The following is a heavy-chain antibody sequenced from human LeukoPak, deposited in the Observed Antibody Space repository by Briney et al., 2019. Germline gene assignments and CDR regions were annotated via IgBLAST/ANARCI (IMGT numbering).Heavy chain of an antibody. CDR3: ARDHEVDTYAFSAWIDT. J-gene: IGHJ5*02. CDR2: IHHSGNT. Sequence: PSKTLSLTCTVSGGSIGTFYWSWIRQPPGKGLEWIGYIHHSGNTNYNPSLESRVTISLHRSKNQFSLRLNSVTDADTAVYYCARDHEVDTYAFSAWIDTWGQGTPVTVSS. D-gene: IGHD3/OR15-3a*01. V-gene: IGHV4-59*01. CDR1: GGSIGTFY.